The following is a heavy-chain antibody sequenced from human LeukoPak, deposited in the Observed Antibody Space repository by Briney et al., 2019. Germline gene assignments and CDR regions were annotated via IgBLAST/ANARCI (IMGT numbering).Heavy chain of an antibody. CDR3: TRSETFDI. CDR1: GGSISSGGYY. Sequence: SETLSLTCTVSGGSISSGGYYWSWIRQHPGKGLEWIGYIFYTGSTYYNPSLKSRVTMSLDTSKNQFSLNLSSVTAADTAVYYCTRSETFDIWGQGTMVTVSS. V-gene: IGHV4-31*03. CDR2: IFYTGST. J-gene: IGHJ3*02.